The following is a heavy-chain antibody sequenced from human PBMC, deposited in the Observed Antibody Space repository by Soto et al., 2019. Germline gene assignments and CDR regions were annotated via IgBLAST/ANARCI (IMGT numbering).Heavy chain of an antibody. CDR1: GVTFSSET. CDR2: IIPLFGTA. V-gene: IGHV1-69*01. CDR3: ATELADNHASPFDF. D-gene: IGHD3-10*01. Sequence: QVQLVQSGAEVKKPGSSVKVSCKASGVTFSSETISWVRQAPGQGLERVGGIIPLFGTANYAQKFQGRVPSTADESTSPIYIQQSSLRSDGTAVYNSATELADNHASPFDFWGQGTLVTVSS. J-gene: IGHJ4*02.